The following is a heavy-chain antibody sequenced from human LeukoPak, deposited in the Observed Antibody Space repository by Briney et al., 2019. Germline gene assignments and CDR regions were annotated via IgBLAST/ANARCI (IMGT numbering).Heavy chain of an antibody. Sequence: SETLSLTCAVYGGSFSGYYWSWIRQPPGKGLEWIGYIYYSGSTNYNPSLKSRVTISVDTSKNQFSLKLSSVTAADTAVYYCARTGYSSSWYSSDYWGQGTLVTVSS. CDR1: GGSFSGYY. D-gene: IGHD6-13*01. J-gene: IGHJ4*02. V-gene: IGHV4-59*01. CDR2: IYYSGST. CDR3: ARTGYSSSWYSSDY.